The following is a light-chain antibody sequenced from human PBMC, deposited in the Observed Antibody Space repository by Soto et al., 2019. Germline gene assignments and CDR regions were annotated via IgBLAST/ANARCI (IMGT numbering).Light chain of an antibody. Sequence: DFQMTQSPSTLSASVGDRVTITCRASQSIHSWLAWYQQKPGRTPKLLIYKASTLESGVPSRFSGSGSGTEFTLTISSMQPDDFATYYCQQYNTHPYTFGQ. V-gene: IGKV1-5*03. J-gene: IGKJ2*01. CDR2: KAS. CDR1: QSIHSW. CDR3: QQYNTHPYT.